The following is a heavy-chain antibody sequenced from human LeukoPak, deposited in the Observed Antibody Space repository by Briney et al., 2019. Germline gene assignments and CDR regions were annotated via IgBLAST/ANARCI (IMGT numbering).Heavy chain of an antibody. Sequence: QPGGSLRLSCAVSGFTFSSYWMHWVRQAPGKGLVWVSRINSDGRRTTYAESVKGRFTISRDNSKNTLYLQMGSLRAEDMAVYYCARVADLTGHDYWGQGTLVTVSS. J-gene: IGHJ4*02. V-gene: IGHV3-74*01. D-gene: IGHD3-9*01. CDR1: GFTFSSYW. CDR2: INSDGRRT. CDR3: ARVADLTGHDY.